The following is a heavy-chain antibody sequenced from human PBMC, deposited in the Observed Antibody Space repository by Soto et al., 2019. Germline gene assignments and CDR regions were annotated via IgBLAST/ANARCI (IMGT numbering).Heavy chain of an antibody. V-gene: IGHV4-59*01. CDR1: GGSISSYY. CDR3: ARSLNRVYHSSGYYYPKEFQH. CDR2: IYYSGST. J-gene: IGHJ1*01. D-gene: IGHD3-22*01. Sequence: SETLSLTCTVSGGSISSYYWSWIRQPPGKGLEWIGYIYYSGSTNYNPSLKSRVTISVDTSKNQFSLKLSSVTAADTAVYYCARSLNRVYHSSGYYYPKEFQHWGQGTLVTVSS.